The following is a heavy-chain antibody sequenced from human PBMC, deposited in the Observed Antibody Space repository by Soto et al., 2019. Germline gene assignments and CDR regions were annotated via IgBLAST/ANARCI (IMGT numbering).Heavy chain of an antibody. CDR1: GYTFTSYD. Sequence: QVQLVQSGAEVKKPGASVKVSCKASGYTFTSYDINWVRQATGQGLEWMGWMNPNSGNTGYAQKFQGRVPMTRNSSISTAYRELNSLRSEDTAVYYCAREALYCSSTSCYRYYYYGMAVWGQGTTVTVSS. CDR3: AREALYCSSTSCYRYYYYGMAV. CDR2: MNPNSGNT. V-gene: IGHV1-8*01. J-gene: IGHJ6*02. D-gene: IGHD2-2*01.